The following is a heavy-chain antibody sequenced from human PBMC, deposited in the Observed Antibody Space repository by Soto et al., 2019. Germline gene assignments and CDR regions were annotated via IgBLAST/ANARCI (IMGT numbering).Heavy chain of an antibody. V-gene: IGHV2-5*02. CDR2: CYWDDDN. D-gene: IGHD3-3*01. Sequence: QITLNESGPTQVKPRQTLTLTCTFSGFSLTTSGVGVGWIRQSPGKAPEWLALCYWDDDNRYRPSLKSRLTITKDTSKNQVVLTMADLDPADKATYYCAHRVLRTVFGLVTTTAIYFDFWGQGTPVAVSS. CDR3: AHRVLRTVFGLVTTTAIYFDF. J-gene: IGHJ4*02. CDR1: GFSLTTSGVG.